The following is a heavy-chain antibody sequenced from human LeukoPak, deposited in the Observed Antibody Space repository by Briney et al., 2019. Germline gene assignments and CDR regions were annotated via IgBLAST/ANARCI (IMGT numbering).Heavy chain of an antibody. J-gene: IGHJ3*02. Sequence: GESLKISCEAFGYSFTGHWIGWVRQMPGRGLEFMGTIYPGDSDTRYSPSFEGRVSISVDKSMNTAYLQWSGLKASDTAMYYCARYGKSGTYSPGFDIWGQGTMVIVSS. CDR1: GYSFTGHW. CDR2: IYPGDSDT. CDR3: ARYGKSGTYSPGFDI. V-gene: IGHV5-51*01. D-gene: IGHD3-10*01.